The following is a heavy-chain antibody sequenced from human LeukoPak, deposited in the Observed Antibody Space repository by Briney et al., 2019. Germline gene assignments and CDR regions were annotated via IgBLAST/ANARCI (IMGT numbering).Heavy chain of an antibody. V-gene: IGHV3-30*02. CDR1: GFTLTSYV. J-gene: IGHJ4*02. CDR2: IQYDGTNK. CDR3: AKDLHYYGSGYGGDY. D-gene: IGHD3-10*01. Sequence: GWSLTLSRAASGFTLTSYVMHSLRPAPGKVLDGVAFIQYDGTNKYYAESVKGRFTISRENSKNTLSLQMNSLRVGDTAVVYCAKDLHYYGSGYGGDYWGQGTLVTVSS.